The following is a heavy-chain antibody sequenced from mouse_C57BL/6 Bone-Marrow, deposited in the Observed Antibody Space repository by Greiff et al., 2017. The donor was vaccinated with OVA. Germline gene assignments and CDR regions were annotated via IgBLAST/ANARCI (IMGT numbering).Heavy chain of an antibody. CDR1: GYTFTDHT. CDR2: IYPRDGST. V-gene: IGHV1-78*01. J-gene: IGHJ1*03. Sequence: VQLQQSDAELVKPGASVKISCKVSGYTFTDHTIHWMKQRPEQGLEWIGYIYPRDGSTKYNEKFKGMDTLTADKSSSTAYMQLNSLTSEDSAVYFCNVVAKGYWYVDVWGTGTTVTVAS. CDR3: NVVAKGYWYVDV. D-gene: IGHD1-1*01.